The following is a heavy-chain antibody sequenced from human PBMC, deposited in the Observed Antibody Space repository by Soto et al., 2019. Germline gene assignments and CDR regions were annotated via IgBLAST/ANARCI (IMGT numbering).Heavy chain of an antibody. D-gene: IGHD6-19*01. CDR3: ASPQGWYSPRLGDWFDP. CDR1: GGSFSGYY. V-gene: IGHV4-34*01. CDR2: INHSGST. J-gene: IGHJ5*02. Sequence: XGTLSLTCAVYGGSFSGYYWSWIRQPPGRGLEWIGEINHSGSTNYNPSLKSRVTISVDTSKNQFSLKLSSVTAADTAVYYCASPQGWYSPRLGDWFDPWGQGTLVTVSS.